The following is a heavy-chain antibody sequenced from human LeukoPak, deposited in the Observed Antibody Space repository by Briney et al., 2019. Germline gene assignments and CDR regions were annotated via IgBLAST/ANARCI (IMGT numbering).Heavy chain of an antibody. D-gene: IGHD3-3*01. CDR1: GFTFSSYS. CDR2: ISSSSSYI. J-gene: IGHJ5*02. CDR3: ARPFRPDYDFWSGSNWFDP. V-gene: IGHV3-21*01. Sequence: GGSLRLSCAASGFTFSSYSMNWVRQAPGEGLEWVSSISSSSSYIYYADSVKGRFTISRDNAKNSLYLQMNSLRAEDTAVYYCARPFRPDYDFWSGSNWFDPWGQGTLVTVSS.